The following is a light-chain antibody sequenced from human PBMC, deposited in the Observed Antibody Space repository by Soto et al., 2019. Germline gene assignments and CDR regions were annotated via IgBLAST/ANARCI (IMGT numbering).Light chain of an antibody. CDR3: QQRSNWPPLT. Sequence: EIVLTQSPGTLSLSPGERATLSCRASQSVPSNYLAWYQQKPGQAPRLLIYAASSRATDIPARFSGSGSGTDFTLTISSLEPEDFAVYYCQQRSNWPPLTFGGGTKVEIK. CDR1: QSVPSNY. J-gene: IGKJ4*01. CDR2: AAS. V-gene: IGKV3D-20*02.